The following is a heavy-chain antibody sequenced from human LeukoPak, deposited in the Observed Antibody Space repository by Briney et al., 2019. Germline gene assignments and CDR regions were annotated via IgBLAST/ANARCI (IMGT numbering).Heavy chain of an antibody. V-gene: IGHV3-74*01. D-gene: IGHD6-19*01. CDR3: ARAPGGWIDY. J-gene: IGHJ4*02. Sequence: GGSLRLSCAASGFTFSNYWMHWVRQAPGKGLVWVSRINSDGTSINYADSVKGRFTISRDNAKNTLFLQMNSLRAEDTAVYYCARAPGGWIDYWARGTLVTVSS. CDR2: INSDGTSI. CDR1: GFTFSNYW.